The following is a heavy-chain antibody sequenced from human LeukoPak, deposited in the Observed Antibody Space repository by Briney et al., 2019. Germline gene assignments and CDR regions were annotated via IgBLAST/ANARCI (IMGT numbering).Heavy chain of an antibody. D-gene: IGHD3-10*01. CDR3: YMDV. V-gene: IGHV4-38-2*02. CDR2: IYHSGST. Sequence: SETLSLTCTVSGYSISSGYYWGWIRQPPGKGLEWIGSIYHSGSTYYNPSLKSRVTISVDTSKNQFSLSLYYCARGGPRLYYYYMDVWGKGTTVTISS. CDR1: GYSISSGYY. J-gene: IGHJ6*03.